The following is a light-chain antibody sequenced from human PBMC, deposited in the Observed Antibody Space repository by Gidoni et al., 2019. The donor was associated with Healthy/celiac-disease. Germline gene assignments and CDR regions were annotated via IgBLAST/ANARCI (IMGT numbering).Light chain of an antibody. CDR3: QQRSNWPLLT. V-gene: IGKV3-11*01. Sequence: EIVLTQSPATLSLSPGERATLSCRATQSVSSYLAWYQPKPCQAPRLLIYDASNRATGIPARFSGSGSGTDFTLTISSLEPEDFAVYYCQQRSNWPLLTFGGGTKVEIK. CDR2: DAS. J-gene: IGKJ4*01. CDR1: QSVSSY.